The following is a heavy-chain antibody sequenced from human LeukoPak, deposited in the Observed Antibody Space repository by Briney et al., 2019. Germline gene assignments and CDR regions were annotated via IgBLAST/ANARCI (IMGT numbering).Heavy chain of an antibody. CDR1: GYTFTSYG. D-gene: IGHD3-22*01. CDR3: ARADTFFYNSSGYPNGFHP. J-gene: IGHJ5*02. CDR2: ITVYNGNT. Sequence: ASVNVSCKASGYTFTSYGISWVRQAPGQGLEWMGWITVYNGNTNYAQKLQGRVTMTTDTSTSTAYMELRSLRSDDTAVYYCARADTFFYNSSGYPNGFHPWGQGTLVTVSS. V-gene: IGHV1-18*01.